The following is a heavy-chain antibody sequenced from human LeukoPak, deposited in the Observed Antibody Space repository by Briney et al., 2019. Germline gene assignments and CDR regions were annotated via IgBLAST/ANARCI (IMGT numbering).Heavy chain of an antibody. CDR1: GFTFTDYY. CDR2: ISDSGTTV. J-gene: IGHJ4*02. V-gene: IGHV3-11*04. D-gene: IGHD1-26*01. CDR3: ARDVGADF. Sequence: GGSLRLSCAASGFTFTDYYMTRIRQAPGKGLQWVAYISDSGTTVDYADSVKGRFSISRDNAENSLYLQMNSLRVEDTGFYYCARDVGADFWGQGTLVTVSS.